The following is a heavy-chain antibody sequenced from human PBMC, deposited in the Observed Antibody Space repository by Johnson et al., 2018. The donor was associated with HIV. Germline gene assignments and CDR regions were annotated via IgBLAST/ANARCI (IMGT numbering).Heavy chain of an antibody. J-gene: IGHJ3*02. CDR2: VRYDGSNK. CDR3: AKDKALYGSGTFDAFDI. Sequence: QVQLVESGGGVVQPGGSLRLSCTASRFTFSSYGMHWVRQAPGKGLEWMAFVRYDGSNKYYADSVKGRFTISRDSSKNTLYLQLKSLRPEDTDVYYCAKDKALYGSGTFDAFDIWGQGTMVTVSS. CDR1: RFTFSSYG. V-gene: IGHV3-30*02. D-gene: IGHD3-10*01.